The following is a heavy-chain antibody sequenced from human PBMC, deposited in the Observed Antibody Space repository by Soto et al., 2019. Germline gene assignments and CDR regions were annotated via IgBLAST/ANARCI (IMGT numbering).Heavy chain of an antibody. CDR3: AKDGESYCSGGSCHFDY. CDR2: ISGSGGST. J-gene: IGHJ4*02. Sequence: PGGSLRLSCAASGFTFSSYAMSWVRQAPGKGLEWVSAISGSGGSTYYADSVKGRFTISRDNSKNTLYLQMNSLRAEDTAVYYCAKDGESYCSGGSCHFDYWGQRTLVTVSS. CDR1: GFTFSSYA. D-gene: IGHD2-15*01. V-gene: IGHV3-23*01.